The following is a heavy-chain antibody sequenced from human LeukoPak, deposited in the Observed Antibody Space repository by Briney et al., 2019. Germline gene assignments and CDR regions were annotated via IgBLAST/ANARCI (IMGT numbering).Heavy chain of an antibody. D-gene: IGHD1-26*01. J-gene: IGHJ6*03. CDR2: ISPSGGIT. Sequence: PGGSLRLSCAASGFTFSSHGMNWVRQAPGKGLEWVSGISPSGGITYYTDSVKGRFTISRDNSKNTLYLQMKSLRAEDTAVYYCAKGRGWEASYYYYYMDVWGKGTTVTISS. CDR3: AKGRGWEASYYYYYMDV. CDR1: GFTFSSHG. V-gene: IGHV3-23*01.